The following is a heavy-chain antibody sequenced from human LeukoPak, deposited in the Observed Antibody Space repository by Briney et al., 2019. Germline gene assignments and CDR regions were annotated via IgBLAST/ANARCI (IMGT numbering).Heavy chain of an antibody. J-gene: IGHJ4*02. V-gene: IGHV1-69*01. CDR2: IIPIFGTA. D-gene: IGHD5-18*01. CDR3: ASTPLDSYGYPFDY. CDR1: GGTFSSYA. Sequence: ASVKVSCKASGGTFSSYATSWVRQAPGQGLEWMGGIIPIFGTANYAQKFQGRVTITADESTCTAYMELSSLRSEDTAVYYCASTPLDSYGYPFDYWGQGTLVTVSS.